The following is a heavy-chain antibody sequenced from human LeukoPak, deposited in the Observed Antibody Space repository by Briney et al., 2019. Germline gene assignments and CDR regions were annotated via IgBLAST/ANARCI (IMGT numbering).Heavy chain of an antibody. CDR1: GFTFSSYG. CDR2: ISYDGSNK. Sequence: GRSLRLSCAASGFTFSSYGKHWVRQAPGKGLEWVAVISYDGSNKYYADSVKGRFTISRDNSKNTLYLQINSLRAEDTAVYYCAKDRAVRGVIEVDYWGQGTLVTVSS. CDR3: AKDRAVRGVIEVDY. D-gene: IGHD3-10*01. J-gene: IGHJ4*02. V-gene: IGHV3-30*18.